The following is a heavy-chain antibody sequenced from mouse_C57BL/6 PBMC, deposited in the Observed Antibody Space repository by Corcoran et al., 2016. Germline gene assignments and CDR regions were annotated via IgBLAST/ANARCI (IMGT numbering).Heavy chain of an antibody. Sequence: QIQLVQSGPELKKPGETVKISCKASGYTFTTYGMSWVKQAPGKGLKWMGWINTYSGVPTYADDFKGRFAFSLETSASTAYLQINNLKNEDTATYFWARSGYYGSSPSHWYFDVWGTGTTVTVSS. CDR1: GYTFTTYG. CDR3: ARSGYYGSSPSHWYFDV. J-gene: IGHJ1*03. CDR2: INTYSGVP. D-gene: IGHD1-1*01. V-gene: IGHV9-3*01.